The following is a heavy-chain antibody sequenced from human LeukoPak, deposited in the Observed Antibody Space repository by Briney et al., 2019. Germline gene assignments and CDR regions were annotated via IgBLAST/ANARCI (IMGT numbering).Heavy chain of an antibody. V-gene: IGHV4-39*07. CDR2: IYYSGST. D-gene: IGHD3-22*01. CDR1: GGSISSSSYY. J-gene: IGHJ4*02. Sequence: KSSETLSLTCTVSGGSISSSSYYWGWIRQPPGKGLEWIGSIYYSGSTYYNPSLKSRITMSVDTSKNQFSLRLSSVTAADTAVYYCARENYYDSCGYVYWGQGTLVTASS. CDR3: ARENYYDSCGYVY.